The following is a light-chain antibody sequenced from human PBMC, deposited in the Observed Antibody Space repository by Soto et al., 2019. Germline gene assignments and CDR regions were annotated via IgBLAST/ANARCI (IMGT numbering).Light chain of an antibody. Sequence: DIQMTPSPSSLSASVGDRVTITCRASQNINSYLNWYQQKPGKAPKVLIYAASRLQSGVPSRFSGSESGTDFTLTISSLQPEDFATYYCQQSYSTPRTFGQGTKLEIK. CDR2: AAS. CDR1: QNINSY. V-gene: IGKV1-39*01. J-gene: IGKJ2*01. CDR3: QQSYSTPRT.